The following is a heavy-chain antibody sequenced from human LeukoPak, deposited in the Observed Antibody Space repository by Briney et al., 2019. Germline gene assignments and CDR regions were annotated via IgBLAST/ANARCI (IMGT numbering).Heavy chain of an antibody. CDR1: GGSISSYY. D-gene: IGHD3-10*01. Sequence: SETLSLTCTVSGGSISSYYWSWIRQPPGKGLEWIGYIYHSGSTYYNPSLKSRVTISVDRSKNQFSLKLSSVTAADTAVYYCARALWFGETEVYYFDYWGQGTLVTVSS. CDR3: ARALWFGETEVYYFDY. CDR2: IYHSGST. J-gene: IGHJ4*02. V-gene: IGHV4-59*12.